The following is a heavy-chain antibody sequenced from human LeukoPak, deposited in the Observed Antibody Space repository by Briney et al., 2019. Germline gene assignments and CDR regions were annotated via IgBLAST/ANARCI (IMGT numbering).Heavy chain of an antibody. V-gene: IGHV3-21*04. J-gene: IGHJ4*02. Sequence: GGSLRLSCAASGFTFSSYSMNWVRQAPGKGLEWVSYFSTSSSHIYYADSVKGRFTISRDNSKNTLYLQMNSLRAEDTAVYYCAKGGVCSSTSCYPYFDYWGQGTLVTVSS. D-gene: IGHD2-2*01. CDR2: FSTSSSHI. CDR1: GFTFSSYS. CDR3: AKGGVCSSTSCYPYFDY.